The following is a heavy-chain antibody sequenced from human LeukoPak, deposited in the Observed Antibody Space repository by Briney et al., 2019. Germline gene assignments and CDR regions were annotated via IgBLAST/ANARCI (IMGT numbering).Heavy chain of an antibody. V-gene: IGHV4-61*08. J-gene: IGHJ4*02. CDR1: GASVSSGGYY. D-gene: IGHD3-10*01. CDR3: ARRGGSGRSFDY. CDR2: IYYSGST. Sequence: SETLSLTCTVSGASVSSGGYYWSWLRQPPGKGLEWIGYIYYSGSTNYNPSLKSRVTISVDTSKNQFSLKVGSVTAADTAVYYCARRGGSGRSFDYWGQGTLATVSS.